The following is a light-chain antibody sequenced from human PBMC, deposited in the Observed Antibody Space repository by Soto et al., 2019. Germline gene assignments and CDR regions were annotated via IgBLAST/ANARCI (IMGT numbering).Light chain of an antibody. CDR1: QSIRNN. V-gene: IGKV3-15*01. CDR3: KQYNNWQK. CDR2: AAS. J-gene: IGKJ1*01. Sequence: EIVITHSPSTLSVSLVERATLSFMASQSIRNNLAWYHQRPGQAPRLLIYAASARATGIPARFSGSGSGTEFTLTISGLQSEDFGLYYCKQYNNWQKFGQGTKVDIK.